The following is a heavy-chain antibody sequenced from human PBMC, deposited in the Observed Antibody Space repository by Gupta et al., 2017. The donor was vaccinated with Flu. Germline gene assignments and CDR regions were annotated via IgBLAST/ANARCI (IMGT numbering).Heavy chain of an antibody. J-gene: IGHJ4*02. D-gene: IGHD3-9*01. CDR1: GFTFSSYI. CDR2: ISSSGSYI. Sequence: EVQLVESGGGLVKPGGSLRLSCAASGFTFSSYIMNWVRQAPGKGLEWVSSISSSGSYIYYADSVKGRFTISRDNAKNSLYLQMNSLRAEDTAVYYCARSTRDILTGYGIDYWGQGTLVTVSS. V-gene: IGHV3-21*01. CDR3: ARSTRDILTGYGIDY.